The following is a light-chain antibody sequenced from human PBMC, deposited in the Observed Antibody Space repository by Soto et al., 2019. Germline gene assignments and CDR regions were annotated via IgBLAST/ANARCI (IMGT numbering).Light chain of an antibody. V-gene: IGKV3-15*01. Sequence: EIVMTQSPATLSVSPGERATLSCRASQSVYSNLAWYQQKPGQAPRLLIYAASTRATGIPARFSGSGSGTEFSLTISSLQSEDFAVYYCQQYNNWPLFTFGQGTKVDIK. J-gene: IGKJ2*01. CDR3: QQYNNWPLFT. CDR2: AAS. CDR1: QSVYSN.